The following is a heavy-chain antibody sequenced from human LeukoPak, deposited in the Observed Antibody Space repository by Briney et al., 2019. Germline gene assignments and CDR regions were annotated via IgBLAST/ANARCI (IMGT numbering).Heavy chain of an antibody. CDR2: ISSSSSTI. J-gene: IGHJ4*02. D-gene: IGHD3-10*01. CDR3: ARGTPLWFGELFVGPYFDY. V-gene: IGHV3-48*02. Sequence: PGGSLRLSCAASGFTFSSYSKNWVRQAPGKGLEWVSYISSSSSTIYYADSVKGRFTISRDNAKNSLYLQMNSLRDEDTAVYYCARGTPLWFGELFVGPYFDYWGQGTLVTVSS. CDR1: GFTFSSYS.